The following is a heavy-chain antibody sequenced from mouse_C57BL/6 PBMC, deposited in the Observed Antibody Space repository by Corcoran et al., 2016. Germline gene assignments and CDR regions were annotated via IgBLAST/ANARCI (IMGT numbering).Heavy chain of an antibody. V-gene: IGHV9-3*01. CDR2: INTYSGVP. CDR1: GYTFTTYG. Sequence: QIQLVQSGPELKKPGETVKISCKASGYTFTTYGMSWVKQAPGKGLKWMGWINTYSGVPTYADDFKGRFAFSLETSASTAYLQINNLKNEDTATYFCARNDYYGSSWGHWYLDVWVSATTVTVSS. D-gene: IGHD1-1*01. J-gene: IGHJ1*01. CDR3: ARNDYYGSSWGHWYLDV.